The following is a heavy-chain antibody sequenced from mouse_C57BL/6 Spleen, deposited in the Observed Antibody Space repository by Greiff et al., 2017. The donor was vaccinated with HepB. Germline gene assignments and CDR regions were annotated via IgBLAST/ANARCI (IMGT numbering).Heavy chain of an antibody. CDR1: GFTFSDYG. CDR3: ARRTAQATNYAMDY. J-gene: IGHJ4*01. D-gene: IGHD3-2*02. V-gene: IGHV5-17*01. CDR2: ISSGSSTI. Sequence: VQGVESGGGLVKPGGSLKLSCAASGFTFSDYGMHWVRQAPEKGLEWVAYISSGSSTIYYADTVKGRFTISRDNAKNTLFLQMTSLRSEDTAMYYCARRTAQATNYAMDYWGQGTSVTVSS.